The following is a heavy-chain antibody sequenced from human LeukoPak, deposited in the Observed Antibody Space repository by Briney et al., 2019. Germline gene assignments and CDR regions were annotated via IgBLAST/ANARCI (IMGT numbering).Heavy chain of an antibody. Sequence: GASVKVSCKASGYTFTSYYMHWVRQAPGQGLEWMGIINPSGGSTSYAQKFQGRVAMTRDTSTSTVYMELSSLRSEDTAVYYCARPRWDLLRYFQDWGQGTLVTVSS. CDR2: INPSGGST. CDR1: GYTFTSYY. CDR3: ARPRWDLLRYFQD. J-gene: IGHJ1*01. D-gene: IGHD1-26*01. V-gene: IGHV1-46*01.